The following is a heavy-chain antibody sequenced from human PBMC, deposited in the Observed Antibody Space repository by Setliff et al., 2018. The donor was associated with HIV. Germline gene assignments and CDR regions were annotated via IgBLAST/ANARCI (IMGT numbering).Heavy chain of an antibody. D-gene: IGHD2-21*01. J-gene: IGHJ4*02. CDR1: GSTFTSYA. V-gene: IGHV1-69*13. CDR3: TRGRGIIGALVF. Sequence: SVKVSCKASGSTFTSYAINWVRQAPGQGLEWMGGIIPIFSTSNYAQRFQGRVTMTADESTSTAYMELCNLRSEDTAMYYCTRGRGIIGALVFWGQGTPVTVSS. CDR2: IIPIFSTS.